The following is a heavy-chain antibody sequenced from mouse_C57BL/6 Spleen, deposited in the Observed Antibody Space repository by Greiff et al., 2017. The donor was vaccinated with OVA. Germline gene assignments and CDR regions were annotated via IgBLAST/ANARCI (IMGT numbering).Heavy chain of an antibody. V-gene: IGHV6-6*01. CDR1: GFTFSDAW. CDR3: TRWGSLAY. J-gene: IGHJ3*01. CDR2: IRNKANNNAT. Sequence: DVLLVESGGGLVQPGGSMKLSCAASGFTFSDAWMDWVRQSPEKGLEWVAEIRNKANNNATYYAGSVKGRFTISRDDSKRSVYLQMNSLRAEDTGIYYCTRWGSLAYWGQGTLVTVSA.